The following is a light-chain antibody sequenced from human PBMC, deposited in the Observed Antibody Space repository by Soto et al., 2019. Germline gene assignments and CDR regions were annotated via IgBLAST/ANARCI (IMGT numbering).Light chain of an antibody. CDR3: ATWDDSLNVPV. V-gene: IGLV1-44*01. Sequence: QSVLTQAPSASGTPGQRVTISCSGSSSNIGTNTVNWYQHLPGTAPKLLIYNNNLRPSGVPDRFSGSKSGTSASLAISGLQFEDEADYFCATWDDSLNVPVFGGGIKLTIL. CDR1: SSNIGTNT. J-gene: IGLJ2*01. CDR2: NNN.